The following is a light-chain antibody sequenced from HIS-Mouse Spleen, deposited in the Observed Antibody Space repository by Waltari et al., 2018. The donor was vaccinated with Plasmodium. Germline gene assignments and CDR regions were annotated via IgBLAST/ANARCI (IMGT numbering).Light chain of an antibody. V-gene: IGLV5-45*03. Sequence: QAVLTQPSSLPASPGASASLTCTLRSGIHVGTYRLSLYQQKPGSPPQYLLRYKSDSDKQQGSGVPSRFSGSKDASANAGILLISGLQSEDEADYYCMIWHSSAWVFGGGTKLTVL. CDR1: SGIHVGTYR. J-gene: IGLJ3*02. CDR2: YKSDSDK. CDR3: MIWHSSAWV.